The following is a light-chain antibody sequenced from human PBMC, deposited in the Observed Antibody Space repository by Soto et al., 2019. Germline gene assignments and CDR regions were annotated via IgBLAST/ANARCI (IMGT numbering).Light chain of an antibody. V-gene: IGKV1-27*01. CDR1: QDISKY. CDR2: EAS. Sequence: DIQMTQSPSSLSASIGDRVTITCRASQDISKYVAWYQQKPGKAPELLMYEASTLQSGVPSRFSGSGSGTDFTLTISSLQPEDVATYYCQKYNSAPPWNFGPGTKVDMK. J-gene: IGKJ3*01. CDR3: QKYNSAPPWN.